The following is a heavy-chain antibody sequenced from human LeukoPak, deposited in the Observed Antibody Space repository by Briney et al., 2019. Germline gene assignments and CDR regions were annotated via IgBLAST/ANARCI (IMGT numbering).Heavy chain of an antibody. V-gene: IGHV3-30*02. Sequence: GGSLRLSCAASGFTFSSYGMHWVRQAPGKGLEWVAFIRYDGSNKYYADSVKGRFTISRDNSKNTLYLQMNSLRSDDTAVYYCARDRDCSSTSCYNLGLDYWGQGTLVTVSS. D-gene: IGHD2-2*02. CDR3: ARDRDCSSTSCYNLGLDY. CDR2: IRYDGSNK. J-gene: IGHJ4*02. CDR1: GFTFSSYG.